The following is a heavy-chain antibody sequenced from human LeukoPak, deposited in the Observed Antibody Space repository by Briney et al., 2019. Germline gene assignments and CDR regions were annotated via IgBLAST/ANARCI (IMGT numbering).Heavy chain of an antibody. Sequence: GGSLRLSCAASGFTFSSYSMNWVRQAPGKGLEWVSSISSSSSYIYYADSVKGRFTISRDNAKNSLYLQMNSLRAEDTALYYCARALDSSSPLDYWGQGTLVTVSS. CDR2: ISSSSSYI. CDR3: ARALDSSSPLDY. V-gene: IGHV3-21*04. CDR1: GFTFSSYS. J-gene: IGHJ4*02. D-gene: IGHD6-6*01.